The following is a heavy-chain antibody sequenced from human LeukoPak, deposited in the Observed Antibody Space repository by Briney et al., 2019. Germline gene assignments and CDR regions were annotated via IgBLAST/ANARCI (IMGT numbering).Heavy chain of an antibody. V-gene: IGHV3-74*01. Sequence: GGSLRLSCAGSTFAFGGYWIHWVRQLPGKGLAWVSRIDSAGGRIQLADSVKGRFTISRDNVKNTVYLQMNSLRPEDSAVYYCVADRGNWSGGDFWGRGTLVIVSS. D-gene: IGHD3-10*01. CDR1: TFAFGGYW. J-gene: IGHJ4*02. CDR2: IDSAGGRI. CDR3: VADRGNWSGGDF.